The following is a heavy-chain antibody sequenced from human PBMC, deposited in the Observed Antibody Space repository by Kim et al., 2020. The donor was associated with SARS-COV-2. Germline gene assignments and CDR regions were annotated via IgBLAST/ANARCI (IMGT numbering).Heavy chain of an antibody. V-gene: IGHV4-39*01. CDR2: IYHTKTT. J-gene: IGHJ5*01. CDR1: GGSISGSDYY. D-gene: IGHD2-21*01. Sequence: SETPSLTCTVAGGSISGSDYYWAWIRQSPGKGLEWIGSIYHTKTTHYNPSLKSRVTISVDTSKNQFSLNLKSVTAADTAVYYCARQALWPLDQNGTWF. CDR3: ARQALWPLDQNGTWF.